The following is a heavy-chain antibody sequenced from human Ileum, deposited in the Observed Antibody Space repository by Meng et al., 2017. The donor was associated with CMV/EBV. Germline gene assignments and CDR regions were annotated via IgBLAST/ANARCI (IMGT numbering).Heavy chain of an antibody. CDR2: ISSNSNYI. D-gene: IGHD2-15*01. V-gene: IGHV3-21*01. CDR1: GFTFTSYS. J-gene: IGHJ3*02. Sequence: GGSLRLSCAASGFTFTSYSINWVRQAPGKGLEWVSVISSNSNYIYYRDSVKGRFTISRDNAKKSVYLQMNTLRVEDAAVYYCARDLSCSGGSCYSGAFDIWGQGTVVTVSS. CDR3: ARDLSCSGGSCYSGAFDI.